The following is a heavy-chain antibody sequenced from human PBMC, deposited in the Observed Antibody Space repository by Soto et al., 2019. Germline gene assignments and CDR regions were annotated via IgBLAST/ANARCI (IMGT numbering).Heavy chain of an antibody. V-gene: IGHV3-23*01. CDR3: AKDGGASLRNFGGGAFDI. CDR1: GFTFSSYA. CDR2: ISGSALST. J-gene: IGHJ3*02. D-gene: IGHD3-9*01. Sequence: GGSLRLSCAASGFTFSSYAMNWVRQAPGKGLEWVSAISGSALSTYYADSVKGRLTISRDNSKGTLYLQMNSLTAEDTARYYCAKDGGASLRNFGGGAFDIWGQGTIVTVSS.